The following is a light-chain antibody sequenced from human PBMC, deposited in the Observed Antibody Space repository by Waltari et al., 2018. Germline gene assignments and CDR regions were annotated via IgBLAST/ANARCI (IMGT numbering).Light chain of an antibody. CDR1: QIVRTY. V-gene: IGKV3-20*01. Sequence: MVLTQSPGTWSLSQGERATFSCGASQIVRTYLAWYQQKPGQAPRLLIYHASTRANGIPDRFSASGSGTDFSLTISRLEPEDFAMYYCQQYVESPATFGQGTKVVIK. CDR2: HAS. CDR3: QQYVESPAT. J-gene: IGKJ1*01.